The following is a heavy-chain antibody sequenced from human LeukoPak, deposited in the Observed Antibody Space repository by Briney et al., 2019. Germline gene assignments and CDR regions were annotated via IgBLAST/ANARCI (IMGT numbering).Heavy chain of an antibody. V-gene: IGHV1-3*01. CDR2: INADDGNT. Sequence: ASVKVSCTTSGYTFTTYAIHWVRQAPGQRLEWMGLINADDGNTRYSQRFQGRVTITRDTSANTAYMELSSLRFEDTAVYYCARDLYCSSTSCYFDGMDVWGQGTTVTVSS. D-gene: IGHD2-2*01. CDR3: ARDLYCSSTSCYFDGMDV. J-gene: IGHJ6*02. CDR1: GYTFTTYA.